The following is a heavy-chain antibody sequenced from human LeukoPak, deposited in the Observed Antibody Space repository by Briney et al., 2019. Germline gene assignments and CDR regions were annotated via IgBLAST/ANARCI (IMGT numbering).Heavy chain of an antibody. V-gene: IGHV4-59*01. CDR2: AFYTGST. Sequence: SETLSLTCTVSGASISHYYWSWIRQPPGRGLEWIGCAFYTGSTNYNPSLKSRVTISIDTSKSQFSLRLTSVTAADTAIHYCASLSHCSTSSCFDYWGRGTLVTVSS. J-gene: IGHJ4*02. D-gene: IGHD2-2*01. CDR3: ASLSHCSTSSCFDY. CDR1: GASISHYY.